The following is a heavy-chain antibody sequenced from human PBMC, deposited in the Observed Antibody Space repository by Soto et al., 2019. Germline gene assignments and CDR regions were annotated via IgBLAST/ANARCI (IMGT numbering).Heavy chain of an antibody. J-gene: IGHJ4*02. CDR1: GGTFSSYA. D-gene: IGHD2-2*01. Sequence: SVKVSCKASGGTFSSYAISWVRQAPGQGLEWMEGIIPIFGTANYAQKFQGRVTITADESTSKAYIELSSLRPEDTAVYYCARASPAAPFDYWGQGNLVTVSS. CDR3: ARASPAAPFDY. V-gene: IGHV1-69*13. CDR2: IIPIFGTA.